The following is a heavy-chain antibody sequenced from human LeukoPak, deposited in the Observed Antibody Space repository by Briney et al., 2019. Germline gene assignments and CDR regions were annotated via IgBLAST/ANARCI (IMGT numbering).Heavy chain of an antibody. CDR3: AKERNGGNIDY. Sequence: GGSLRLSCAASGFTFSSYGMHWVRQAPGKGLEWVAVIWYDGSNKYYADSVKGRFTISRDNSKNTLYLQMNSLRAEDTAVYYCAKERNGGNIDYWGQGTLVTVSS. D-gene: IGHD4-23*01. J-gene: IGHJ4*02. V-gene: IGHV3-33*06. CDR1: GFTFSSYG. CDR2: IWYDGSNK.